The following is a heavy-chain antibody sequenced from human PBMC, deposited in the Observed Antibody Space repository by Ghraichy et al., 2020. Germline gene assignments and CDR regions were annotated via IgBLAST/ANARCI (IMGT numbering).Heavy chain of an antibody. CDR1: GFTFSTYW. D-gene: IGHD3/OR15-3a*01. V-gene: IGHV3-7*04. CDR2: IKQDGSEK. J-gene: IGHJ4*02. CDR3: ARDSSWTPRYFDY. Sequence: GGSLRLSCAASGFTFSTYWMSWVRQAPGKGLEWVANIKQDGSEKYYVDSVKGRFTISRDNAKNSLYLQMNSLRAEDTAVYYCARDSSWTPRYFDYWGQGTLVTVSS.